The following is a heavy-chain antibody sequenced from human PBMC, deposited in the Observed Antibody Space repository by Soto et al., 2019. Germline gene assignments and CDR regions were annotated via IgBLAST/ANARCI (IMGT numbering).Heavy chain of an antibody. CDR3: ARMVRGDILTKNWFDP. Sequence: EQLVESGGGVVQPGRSLRLSCAASGFTFSTYVMHWVRQAPGKGLEWVALISYDGSNKYYADSVKGRFTISRDNSKNTLYLQMDSLRAEDTAVYYCARMVRGDILTKNWFDPWGQGTLVTVSS. D-gene: IGHD3-10*01. V-gene: IGHV3-30-3*01. CDR1: GFTFSTYV. CDR2: ISYDGSNK. J-gene: IGHJ5*02.